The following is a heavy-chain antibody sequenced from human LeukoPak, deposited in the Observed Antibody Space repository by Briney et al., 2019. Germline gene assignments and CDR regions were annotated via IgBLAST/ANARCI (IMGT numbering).Heavy chain of an antibody. CDR1: GFTFSSYT. V-gene: IGHV3-7*01. CDR3: ARDFSRDSTSWNSFLKEPFAFDL. Sequence: PGGSLRLSCAASGFTFSSYTMNWVRQAPGKGLEWVASIKEDGSEKDYVDSVKGRFTISRNNAKNSMYLQMNSLRAEDTALYYCARDFSRDSTSWNSFLKEPFAFDLWGQGTMVSVSS. D-gene: IGHD2-2*01. CDR2: IKEDGSEK. J-gene: IGHJ3*01.